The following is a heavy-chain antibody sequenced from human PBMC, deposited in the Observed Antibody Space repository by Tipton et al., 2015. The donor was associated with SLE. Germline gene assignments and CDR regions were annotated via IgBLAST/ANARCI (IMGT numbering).Heavy chain of an antibody. CDR3: ARAIRTADSNYIDN. D-gene: IGHD1-14*01. CDR2: IYTSESS. Sequence: TLSLTCTVSGGSITSGSHYWSWIRQPVGKGLEWIGHIYTSESSKYNPSLKSRVAISVDSSKNQFSLKVDSVTAADTAVYYCARAIRTADSNYIDNWGPGTLVTVSS. CDR1: GGSITSGSHY. V-gene: IGHV4-61*09. J-gene: IGHJ4*02.